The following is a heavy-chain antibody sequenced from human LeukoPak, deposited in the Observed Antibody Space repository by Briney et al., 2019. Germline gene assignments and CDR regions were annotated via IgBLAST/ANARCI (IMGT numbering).Heavy chain of an antibody. CDR1: GFTFSSYA. J-gene: IGHJ6*03. CDR3: ARDGGYGSAELFYYMDV. CDR2: ISSDGGST. V-gene: IGHV3-64*01. D-gene: IGHD3-10*01. Sequence: GGSLRLSCAASGFTFSSYAMHWVRQAPGKGLEYVSAISSDGGSTYYANSVKGRFTISRDNSKNTLYLQMGSLRAEDMAVYYCARDGGYGSAELFYYMDVWGKGTTVTVSS.